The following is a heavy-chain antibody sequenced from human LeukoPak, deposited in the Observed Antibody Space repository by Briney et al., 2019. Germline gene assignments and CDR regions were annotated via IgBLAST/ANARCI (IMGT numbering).Heavy chain of an antibody. CDR1: GGSISSGGYY. D-gene: IGHD3-22*01. V-gene: IGHV4-31*03. Sequence: SQTLSLTCTVSGGSISSGGYYWSWIRQHPGKGLEWIGYIYYSGSTYYNPSLKSRVTISVDTSKNQFSLKLSSVTAADTAVYYCARHFRNDSSGYYYWYFDLWGRGTLVTVSS. CDR3: ARHFRNDSSGYYYWYFDL. CDR2: IYYSGST. J-gene: IGHJ2*01.